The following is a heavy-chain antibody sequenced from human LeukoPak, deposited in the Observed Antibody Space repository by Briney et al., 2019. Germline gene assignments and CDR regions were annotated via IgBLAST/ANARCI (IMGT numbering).Heavy chain of an antibody. V-gene: IGHV1-3*03. CDR1: GYTFTSYA. D-gene: IGHD4-23*01. J-gene: IGHJ4*02. Sequence: GASVKVSCKASGYTFTSYAMHWVRQAPGQRLEWMGWINAGNGNTKYSQEFQGRVTITRDTSASTAYMELSSLRSEDMAVYYCARDGNAVGHRPHYYFDYWGQGTLVTVSS. CDR3: ARDGNAVGHRPHYYFDY. CDR2: INAGNGNT.